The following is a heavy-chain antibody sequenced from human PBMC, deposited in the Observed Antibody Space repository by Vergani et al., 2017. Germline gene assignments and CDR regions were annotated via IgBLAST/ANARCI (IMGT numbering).Heavy chain of an antibody. D-gene: IGHD3-10*01. CDR2: IYLSGST. CDR1: GGSISSSNW. CDR3: ARDRAGMVRGILDY. J-gene: IGHJ4*02. V-gene: IGHV4-4*03. Sequence: QVQLQESGPGLVKPPGTLSLTCAVSGGSISSSNWWSWVRQPPGKGLEWIGEIYLSGSTNYNPSLKSRVTISVDKSKNQFSLKLSSVTAADTAVYYCARDRAGMVRGILDYWSQGPLVTVSS.